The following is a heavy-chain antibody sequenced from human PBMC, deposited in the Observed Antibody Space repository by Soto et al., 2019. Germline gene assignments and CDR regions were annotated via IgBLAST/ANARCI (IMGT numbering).Heavy chain of an antibody. D-gene: IGHD5-18*01. Sequence: PGGSLRLSCAASGFTFSSYSMNWVRQAPGKGLEWVSSISSSSSYIYYADSVKGRFTISRDNAKNSLYLQMNSLRAEDTAVYYCARVADTAMVAFDYWGQGTLVTVSS. V-gene: IGHV3-21*01. CDR3: ARVADTAMVAFDY. CDR2: ISSSSSYI. CDR1: GFTFSSYS. J-gene: IGHJ4*02.